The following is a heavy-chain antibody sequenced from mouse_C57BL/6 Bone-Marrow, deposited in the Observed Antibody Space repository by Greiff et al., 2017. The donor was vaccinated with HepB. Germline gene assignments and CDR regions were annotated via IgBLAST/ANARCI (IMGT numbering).Heavy chain of an antibody. D-gene: IGHD2-5*01. J-gene: IGHJ2*01. CDR2: INPGSGGT. CDR3: ARSNYSNFDY. CDR1: GYAFTNYL. V-gene: IGHV1-54*01. Sequence: VQLQQSGAELVRPGPSVKLSCKASGYAFTNYLIEWVKQRPGQGLEWIGVINPGSGGTNYNEKFKGKATLTADKSSSTAYMQLSSLTSEDSAVYVCARSNYSNFDYWGQGTTLTVSS.